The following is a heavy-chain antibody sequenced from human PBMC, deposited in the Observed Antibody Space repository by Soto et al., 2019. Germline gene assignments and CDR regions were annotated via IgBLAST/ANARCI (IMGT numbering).Heavy chain of an antibody. CDR2: IYYSGST. J-gene: IGHJ4*02. D-gene: IGHD3-22*01. V-gene: IGHV4-31*03. CDR1: GGSVSSGGYY. CDR3: AREYYYDSSGFDY. Sequence: SETLSLTCTVSGGSVSSGGYYWTWIRQHPQKGLERIGHIYYSGSTYYNPSLKSRVTVSVDTSKNQFSLKLSSVTAADTAVYYCAREYYYDSSGFDYWGQGTLVTVSS.